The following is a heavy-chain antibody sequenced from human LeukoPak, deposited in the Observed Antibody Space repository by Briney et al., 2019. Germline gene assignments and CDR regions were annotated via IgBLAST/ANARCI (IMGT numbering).Heavy chain of an antibody. CDR3: ARVAAGVVMYYFDY. Sequence: SETLSLTCTVSGGSISSYYWSWIRQPPGKGREWLGYIYYSGSTNYNPSLKSRVTISVDTSKNQFSLKLSSVTAADAAVYYCARVAAGVVMYYFDYWGQGTLVTVSS. D-gene: IGHD6-13*01. V-gene: IGHV4-59*01. CDR1: GGSISSYY. J-gene: IGHJ4*02. CDR2: IYYSGST.